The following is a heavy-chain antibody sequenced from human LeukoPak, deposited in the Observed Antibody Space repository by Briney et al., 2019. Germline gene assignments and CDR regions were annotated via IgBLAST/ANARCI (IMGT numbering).Heavy chain of an antibody. D-gene: IGHD2-15*01. J-gene: IGHJ4*02. CDR3: AKFIVVVVAATDQMFDY. V-gene: IGHV3-23*01. CDR2: ISGSGGST. Sequence: GGSLRLSCAASGFTFSSYAMSWVRQAPGKGLEWVSAISGSGGSTYYADSVKGRFTISRDNSKNTLYLQMNSLRAEDTAVYYCAKFIVVVVAATDQMFDYWGQGTLVTVSS. CDR1: GFTFSSYA.